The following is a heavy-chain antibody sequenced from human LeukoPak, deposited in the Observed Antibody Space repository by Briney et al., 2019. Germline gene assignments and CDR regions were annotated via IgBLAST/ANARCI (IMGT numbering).Heavy chain of an antibody. Sequence: GGSLRLSCAASGFTFRKHWMHWVRHAAGKGLIWVARINNDGSDTIHADSVEGRFTISRDNAKDTLYLQMNSLRVEDTAVYYCARNNWGIDYWGQGTLVAVSS. D-gene: IGHD7-27*01. CDR2: INNDGSDT. CDR3: ARNNWGIDY. CDR1: GFTFRKHW. V-gene: IGHV3-74*01. J-gene: IGHJ4*02.